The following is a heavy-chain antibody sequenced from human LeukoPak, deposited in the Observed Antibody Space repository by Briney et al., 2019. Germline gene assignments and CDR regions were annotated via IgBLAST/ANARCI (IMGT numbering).Heavy chain of an antibody. CDR3: AIDYDSSGYYFNFDY. CDR2: IYPGDSDT. V-gene: IGHV5-51*01. CDR1: GYSFTSYW. Sequence: GESLKISCKGSGYSFTSYWIGWVRQMPGKGLEWMGIIYPGDSDTRYSPSFQGQDTISADKSISTAYLQWSSLKASDTAMYYCAIDYDSSGYYFNFDYWGQGTLVTVSS. J-gene: IGHJ4*02. D-gene: IGHD3-22*01.